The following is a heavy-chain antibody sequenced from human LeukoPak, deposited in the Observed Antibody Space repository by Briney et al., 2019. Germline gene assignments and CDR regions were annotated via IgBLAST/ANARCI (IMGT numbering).Heavy chain of an antibody. CDR3: ASPRGYCSSTSCSDAFDI. V-gene: IGHV4-38-2*01. Sequence: SETLSLTCAVSGYSISSGYYWGWIRQPPGKGLEWIGSIYHSGSTYYNPSLKSRVTISVDTSKNQFSLRLSSVTAADTAVYYCASPRGYCSSTSCSDAFDIWGQGTMVTVSS. CDR1: GYSISSGYY. CDR2: IYHSGST. J-gene: IGHJ3*02. D-gene: IGHD2-2*01.